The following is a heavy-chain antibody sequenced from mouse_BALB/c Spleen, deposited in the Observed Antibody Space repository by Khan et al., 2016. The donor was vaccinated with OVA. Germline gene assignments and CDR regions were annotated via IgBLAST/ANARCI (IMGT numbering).Heavy chain of an antibody. D-gene: IGHD3-3*01. CDR1: GLTFKDTY. J-gene: IGHJ2*01. CDR2: IDPRNGNT. CDR3: ARRAGK. Sequence: VRLQQSGAELVKSGATVKLSCTASGLTFKDTYMHWLKQWPGQGLEWIGSIDPRNGNTNYHPKFQGKATITADTSSNTAYVQLSSLTSEDTAVYYCARRAGKWGQGTTLTVSS. V-gene: IGHV14-3*02.